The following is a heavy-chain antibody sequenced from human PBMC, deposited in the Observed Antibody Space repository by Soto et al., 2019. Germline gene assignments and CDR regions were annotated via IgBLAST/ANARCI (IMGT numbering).Heavy chain of an antibody. Sequence: GGSLRLSCAASGFTFSSYSMNWVLQAPWKGLEWVSYISSVSSTIYYADSVKGRFTISRDNAKNSLYLQMNSLRAEDTAVYYCAREKRFGSDYYYYYGMDVWGQGTTVTVSS. D-gene: IGHD3-10*01. CDR3: AREKRFGSDYYYYYGMDV. CDR1: GFTFSSYS. V-gene: IGHV3-48*01. J-gene: IGHJ6*02. CDR2: ISSVSSTI.